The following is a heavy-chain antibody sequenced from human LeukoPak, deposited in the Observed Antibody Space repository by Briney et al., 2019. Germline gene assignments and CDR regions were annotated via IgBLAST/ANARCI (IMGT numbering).Heavy chain of an antibody. CDR2: LRSKAYGGTT. CDR3: TRAYFWSGYFDY. J-gene: IGHJ4*02. V-gene: IGHV3-49*04. Sequence: PGRSLRLSCTASGFTFGDYAMSWVRQAPGKGLEWVGFLRSKAYGGTTEYAASVKGRITISRDDSKSIAYLQMNSLKTEDTAVYYCTRAYFWSGYFDYWGQGTLVSLSS. CDR1: GFTFGDYA. D-gene: IGHD3-3*01.